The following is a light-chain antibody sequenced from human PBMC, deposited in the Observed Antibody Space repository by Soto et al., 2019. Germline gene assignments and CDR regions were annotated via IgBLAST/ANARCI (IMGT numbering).Light chain of an antibody. CDR2: AAS. CDR1: QSIRSY. CDR3: QQSYSTLYT. J-gene: IGKJ5*01. V-gene: IGKV1-39*01. Sequence: IQMTQSPSSLSASVGDRLTITCRASQSIRSYLNCYQQKPGKXPNXXIYAASGLQTGVPSRFSGSGSGTDLTISISSLQPEDFETYYCQQSYSTLYTFGQGTRLEIK.